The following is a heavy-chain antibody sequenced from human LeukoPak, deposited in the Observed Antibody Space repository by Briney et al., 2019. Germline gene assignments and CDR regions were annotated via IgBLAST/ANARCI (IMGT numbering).Heavy chain of an antibody. D-gene: IGHD1-26*01. CDR2: IIPILGIA. J-gene: IGHJ4*02. V-gene: IGHV1-69*04. CDR3: ARDGFYSGSYYRFDY. CDR1: GGTFSSYA. Sequence: SVKVSCTASGGTFSSYAISWVRQAPGQGLEWMGRIIPILGIANYAQKFQGRVTITADKSTSTAYMELSSLRSEDTAVYYCARDGFYSGSYYRFDYWAREPWSPSPQ.